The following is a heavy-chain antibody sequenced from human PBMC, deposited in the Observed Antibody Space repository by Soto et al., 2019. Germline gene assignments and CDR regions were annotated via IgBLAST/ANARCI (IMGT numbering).Heavy chain of an antibody. CDR3: AREEVGYCSGGRCYYYVMDV. D-gene: IGHD2-15*01. V-gene: IGHV4-4*07. J-gene: IGHJ6*02. CDR2: IYTSGNT. CDR1: GGSTSSYY. Sequence: SETLSLTCTVSGGSTSSYYWSWIRQPAGKGLEWIGRIYTSGNTNYNPSLKSRVTMSVDTSKNQFSLKLSSVTAADTAVYYCAREEVGYCSGGRCYYYVMDVWGQGTTVTVSS.